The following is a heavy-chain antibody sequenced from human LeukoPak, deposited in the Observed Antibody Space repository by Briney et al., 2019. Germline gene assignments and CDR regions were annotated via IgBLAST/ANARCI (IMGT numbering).Heavy chain of an antibody. V-gene: IGHV5-51*01. CDR3: ARHYSIAAAGYYFDY. CDR2: IYPGDSDT. D-gene: IGHD6-13*01. Sequence: GESLKISCVVSGYSFTNYWIGWVRQLPGKGLEWMGIIYPGDSDTRYSPSFQGQVTISADKSISTAYLQRSSLKASDTAMYYCARHYSIAAAGYYFDYWGQGTLVTVSS. J-gene: IGHJ4*02. CDR1: GYSFTNYW.